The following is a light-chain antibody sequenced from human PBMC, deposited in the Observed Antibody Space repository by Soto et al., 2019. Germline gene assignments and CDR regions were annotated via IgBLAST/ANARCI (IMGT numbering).Light chain of an antibody. J-gene: IGKJ3*01. V-gene: IGKV2-30*01. CDR2: KVS. CDR1: HSLVYSDGNTY. Sequence: DVVMTQSPLSLPVTLGQPASISCRSSHSLVYSDGNTYLNWFQQRPGQSPRRLIYKVSNRDSGVPDRFNGSESGADFILKISRVEAEDVGVYYCMQGTHWPPTFGPGTKVDIK. CDR3: MQGTHWPPT.